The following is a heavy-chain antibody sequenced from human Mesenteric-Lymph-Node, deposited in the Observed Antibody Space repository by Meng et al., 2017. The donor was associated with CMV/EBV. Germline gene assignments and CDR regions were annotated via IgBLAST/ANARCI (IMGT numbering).Heavy chain of an antibody. CDR3: AKDRYYYDSSGYYF. CDR2: ISSSGSTI. CDR1: GFTFSSYE. V-gene: IGHV3-48*03. J-gene: IGHJ4*02. D-gene: IGHD3-22*01. Sequence: GESLKISCAASGFTFSSYEMNWVRQAPGKGLEWVSYISSSGSTIYYADSVKGRFTISRDNSKNTLYLQMNSLRAEDTAVYYCAKDRYYYDSSGYYFGGQGTLVTVSS.